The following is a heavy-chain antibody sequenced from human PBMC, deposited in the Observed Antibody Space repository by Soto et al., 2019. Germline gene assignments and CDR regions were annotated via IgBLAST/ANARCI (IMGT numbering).Heavy chain of an antibody. CDR3: ATGANFYYDTSRY. V-gene: IGHV3-30-3*01. Sequence: VGSLRLSCAAPGFTFRIYALHWCLESPGKGLEWVAVMSPNGNNQYYADSVKGRFTISRDTSKSTLYLQMTSLRPDDTAVYYCATGANFYYDTSRYWGQGTLVTVSS. CDR2: MSPNGNNQ. J-gene: IGHJ4*02. D-gene: IGHD3-22*01. CDR1: GFTFRIYA.